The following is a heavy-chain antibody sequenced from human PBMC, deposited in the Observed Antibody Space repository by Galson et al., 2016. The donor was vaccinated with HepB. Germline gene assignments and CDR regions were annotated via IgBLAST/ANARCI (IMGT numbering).Heavy chain of an antibody. CDR3: VQGSTAPAV. D-gene: IGHD2-2*01. Sequence: SLRLSCAASGFTFRNYGMTCVRKAPGKGLEVISCISRSGSSIDYADSVKGRFTISRDNSKNTLSLQMNSLTADDTAIYYCVQGSTAPAVWGKGTTVTVSS. CDR2: ISRSGSSI. J-gene: IGHJ6*04. V-gene: IGHV3-23*01. CDR1: GFTFRNYG.